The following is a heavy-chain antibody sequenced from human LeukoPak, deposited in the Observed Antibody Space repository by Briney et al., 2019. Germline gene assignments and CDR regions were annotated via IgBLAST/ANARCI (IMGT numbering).Heavy chain of an antibody. D-gene: IGHD3-22*01. J-gene: IGHJ6*03. CDR1: GGAINSDSYY. CDR2: IYVSGST. Sequence: KTSETLSLTCTVSGGAINSDSYYWSWIRQPAGKGLEWIGRIYVSGSTNYNPSLKSRVTISVDTSKNQFSLKLSSVTAADTAVYYCASTYYYDSSAYNYYHYMDVWGKGTTVTVSS. V-gene: IGHV4-61*02. CDR3: ASTYYYDSSAYNYYHYMDV.